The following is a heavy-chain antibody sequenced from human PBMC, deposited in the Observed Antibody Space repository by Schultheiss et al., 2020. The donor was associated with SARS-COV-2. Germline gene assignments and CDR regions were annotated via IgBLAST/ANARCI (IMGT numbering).Heavy chain of an antibody. V-gene: IGHV4-4*02. Sequence: SETLSLTCAVSGGSISSSNWWSWVRQPPGKGLEWIGEIYHSGSTNYNPSLKSRVTISVDTSKNQFSLKLSSVTAADTAVYYCARGQWLVPRYWGQGTLVTVSS. CDR1: GGSISSSNW. CDR3: ARGQWLVPRY. J-gene: IGHJ4*02. D-gene: IGHD6-19*01. CDR2: IYHSGST.